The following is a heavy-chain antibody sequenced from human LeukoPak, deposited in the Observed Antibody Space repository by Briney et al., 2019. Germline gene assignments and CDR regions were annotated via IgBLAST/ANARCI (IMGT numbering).Heavy chain of an antibody. CDR2: IYHSGST. D-gene: IGHD3-3*01. Sequence: PSETLSLTCAVSGYSISSGYYWGWIRQPPGKGLEWIGSIYHSGSTYYNPSLKSRVAISVDTSKNQFSLKLSSVTAADTAVYYCARRDYDFWSGPANNFDYWGQGTLVTVSS. V-gene: IGHV4-38-2*01. CDR3: ARRDYDFWSGPANNFDY. CDR1: GYSISSGYY. J-gene: IGHJ4*02.